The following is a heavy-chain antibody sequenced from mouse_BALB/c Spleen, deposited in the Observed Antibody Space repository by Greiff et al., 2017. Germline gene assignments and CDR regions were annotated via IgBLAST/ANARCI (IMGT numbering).Heavy chain of an antibody. CDR2: IDPANGNT. CDR3: ARDRYDRGDYAMDY. V-gene: IGHV14-3*02. CDR1: GFNIKDTY. J-gene: IGHJ4*01. Sequence: EVKLQESGAELVKPGASVKLSCTASGFNIKDTYMHWVKQRPEQGLEWIGRIDPANGNTKYDPKFQGKATITADTSSNTAYLQLSSLTSEDTAVYYCARDRYDRGDYAMDYWGQGTSVTVSS. D-gene: IGHD2-14*01.